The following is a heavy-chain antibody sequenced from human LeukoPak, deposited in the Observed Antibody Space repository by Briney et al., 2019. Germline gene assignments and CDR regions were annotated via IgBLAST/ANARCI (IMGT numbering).Heavy chain of an antibody. D-gene: IGHD3-22*01. CDR2: ISSSSGHI. CDR3: AKDIRERGYAAF. J-gene: IGHJ4*02. Sequence: PGGSLRLSCAASGITFSSYTMTWVRQAPGKGLECVSSISSSSGHIYYADSVKGRFTISRDNSRNSLYLQMHSLRSEDTALYYCAKDIRERGYAAFWGQGTLVIVSS. CDR1: GITFSSYT. V-gene: IGHV3-21*04.